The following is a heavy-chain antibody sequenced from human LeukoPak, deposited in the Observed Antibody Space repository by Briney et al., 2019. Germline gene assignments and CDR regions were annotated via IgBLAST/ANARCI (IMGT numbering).Heavy chain of an antibody. CDR2: ISYDGSTK. D-gene: IGHD5-12*01. Sequence: PGGALRLACAAYGFTFSSYGRDWGRQARGRVVEWGPVISYDGSTKSYAHSVKGRFTISRDNSKNTLYLQMNSLRAEDTAVYYCAKDGGYTSPHNWGQGTLVTVSS. V-gene: IGHV3-30*18. CDR1: GFTFSSYG. J-gene: IGHJ4*02. CDR3: AKDGGYTSPHN.